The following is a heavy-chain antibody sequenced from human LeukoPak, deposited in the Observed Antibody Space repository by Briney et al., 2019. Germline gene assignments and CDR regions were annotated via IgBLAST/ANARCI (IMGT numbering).Heavy chain of an antibody. CDR3: ARDMAIQLWSRWGFDY. J-gene: IGHJ4*02. Sequence: ASGKLSCKSSGSTFSSYAISLVRQAPGQGLEWMGGIIPIFGTANYAQKFQGRVTITADKSTSTAYMELSRLRSEDTAVYYCARDMAIQLWSRWGFDYWGPGNLVTVSS. CDR2: IIPIFGTA. V-gene: IGHV1-69*06. CDR1: GSTFSSYA. D-gene: IGHD5-18*01.